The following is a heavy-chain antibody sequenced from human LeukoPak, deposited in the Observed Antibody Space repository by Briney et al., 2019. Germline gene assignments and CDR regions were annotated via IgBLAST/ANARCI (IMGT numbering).Heavy chain of an antibody. Sequence: SETLSLTCAVYGGSFSGYYWSWIRQPPGKGLEWIGEINHSGSTNYNPSLKSRVTISVDTSKNQFSLKLSSVTAADTAVYYCARDSIAAAGSWFDPWGQGTLVTVSS. CDR3: ARDSIAAAGSWFDP. CDR2: INHSGST. J-gene: IGHJ5*02. CDR1: GGSFSGYY. D-gene: IGHD6-13*01. V-gene: IGHV4-34*01.